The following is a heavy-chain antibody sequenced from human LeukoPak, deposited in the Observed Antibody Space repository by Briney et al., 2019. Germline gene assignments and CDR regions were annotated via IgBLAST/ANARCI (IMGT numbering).Heavy chain of an antibody. D-gene: IGHD2-15*01. CDR1: GFTFSDYY. CDR2: ISSSGSTI. Sequence: GGSLRLSCAASGFTFSDYYMSWIRQAPGKGLEWVSYISSSGSTIYYADSVKGRFTISRGNAKNSLYLQMNSLRAEDTAVYYCAVYCSGGSCYRHYYYGMDVWGQGTTVTVSS. CDR3: AVYCSGGSCYRHYYYGMDV. V-gene: IGHV3-11*01. J-gene: IGHJ6*02.